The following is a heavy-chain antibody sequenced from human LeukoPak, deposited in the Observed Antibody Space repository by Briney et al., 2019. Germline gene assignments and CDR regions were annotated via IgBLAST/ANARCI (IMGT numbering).Heavy chain of an antibody. CDR3: ARNGGNSDFDY. CDR1: GGSFSGYY. D-gene: IGHD4-23*01. Sequence: SETLSLTCAVYGGSFSGYYWSWIRQPPGKGLEWIREINHSGSTNYNPSLKSRVTISVDTSKNQFSLKLSSVTAADTAVYYCARNGGNSDFDYWGQGTLVTVSS. CDR2: INHSGST. V-gene: IGHV4-34*01. J-gene: IGHJ4*02.